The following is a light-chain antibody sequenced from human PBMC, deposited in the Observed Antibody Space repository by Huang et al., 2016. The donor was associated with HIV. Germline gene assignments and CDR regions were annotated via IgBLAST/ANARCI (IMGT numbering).Light chain of an antibody. CDR2: LGS. CDR1: QSLLHSNGYTY. J-gene: IGKJ1*01. Sequence: EIVMTQSPLSLPVTPGEPASISCRSSQSLLHSNGYTYLDWYLQKPGQAPQLLIYLGSNRASGVPDRFSGSGSGTDFTLKISRVEAEDVGVYYCMQALQSPTFGQGTKVGIK. CDR3: MQALQSPT. V-gene: IGKV2-28*01.